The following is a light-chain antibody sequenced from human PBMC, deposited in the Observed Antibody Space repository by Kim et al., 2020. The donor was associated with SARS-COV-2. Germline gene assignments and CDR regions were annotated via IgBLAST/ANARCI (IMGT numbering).Light chain of an antibody. Sequence: SPGEGATLSCRASQSVGSSWAWYQQKPGQAPRLLIYGASIRATAIPARFSGSGSGTDFTLTISSLQSEDFAVYYCQQYHNWPPLTFGGGTKVDIK. CDR3: QQYHNWPPLT. CDR2: GAS. CDR1: QSVGSS. J-gene: IGKJ4*01. V-gene: IGKV3-15*01.